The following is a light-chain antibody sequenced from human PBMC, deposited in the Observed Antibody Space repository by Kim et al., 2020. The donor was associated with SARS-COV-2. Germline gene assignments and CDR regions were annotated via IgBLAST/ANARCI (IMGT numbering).Light chain of an antibody. CDR2: AAS. V-gene: IGKV1-9*01. Sequence: DIQLTQSPSFLSASVGDRVTITCRASQGISSYLAWYQQKPGKAPKLLIYAASTLQSGVPSRLSGSGSGTEFTLTISSLQPEDFATYYCQQLNSYPPTFGQGTKLEI. J-gene: IGKJ2*01. CDR3: QQLNSYPPT. CDR1: QGISSY.